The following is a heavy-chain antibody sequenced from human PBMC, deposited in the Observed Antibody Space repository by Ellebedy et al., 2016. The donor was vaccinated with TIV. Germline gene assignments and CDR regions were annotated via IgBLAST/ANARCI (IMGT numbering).Heavy chain of an antibody. D-gene: IGHD1-14*01. CDR3: TGRVALDY. CDR1: GFTFSSFW. J-gene: IGHJ4*02. V-gene: IGHV4-39*07. Sequence: ESLKISCTASGFTFSSFWMSWIRQAPGKGLEWIGSIYSSGTTYYNPSLKSRVTISIDTAKNQISLKLTSVTAADTAVYYCTGRVALDYWGQGTLVTVSS. CDR2: IYSSGTT.